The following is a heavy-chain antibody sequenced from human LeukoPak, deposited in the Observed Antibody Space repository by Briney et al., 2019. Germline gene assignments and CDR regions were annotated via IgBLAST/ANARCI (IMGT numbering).Heavy chain of an antibody. CDR2: IYYSGST. J-gene: IGHJ6*02. D-gene: IGHD3-9*01. CDR1: GGSISSSDYY. Sequence: PSETLSLTCTVSGGSISSSDYYWGWIRQPPGKGLEWIGSIYYSGSTYHNPSLKSRVTISVDTSKNRFSLGLSSVTAADTAMYYCARQGVRGYDILTGDHQPYRKDVWGQGTTVTVSS. V-gene: IGHV4-39*01. CDR3: ARQGVRGYDILTGDHQPYRKDV.